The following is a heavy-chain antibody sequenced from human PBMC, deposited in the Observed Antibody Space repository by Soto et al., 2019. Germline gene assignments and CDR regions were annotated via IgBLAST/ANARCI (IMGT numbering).Heavy chain of an antibody. CDR3: ARESYCTGGSGYFAY. CDR1: EYTFTSYD. CDR2: INPHTGKT. D-gene: IGHD2-8*01. J-gene: IGHJ4*02. V-gene: IGHV1-8*01. Sequence: QAQLVQSGAEVKKPGASVKVSCKTSEYTFTSYDISWVRQAAGQGLEWLGWINPHTGKTTFAQRFQGRITMTRDTSIDTAYMELSSLTYEDTAIYYCARESYCTGGSGYFAYWGQGTLVTVSS.